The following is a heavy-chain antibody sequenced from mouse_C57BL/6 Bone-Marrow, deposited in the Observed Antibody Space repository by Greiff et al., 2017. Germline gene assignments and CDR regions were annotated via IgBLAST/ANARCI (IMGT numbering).Heavy chain of an antibody. J-gene: IGHJ4*01. CDR2: ISNLAYSI. CDR3: ARWLLRAMDY. V-gene: IGHV5-15*01. CDR1: GFTFSDYG. D-gene: IGHD2-3*01. Sequence: EVMLVESGGGLVQPGGSLKLSCAASGFTFSDYGMAWVRQAPRKGPEWVAFISNLAYSIYYADPLTGRFTISRENAKNTLYLAMSSLRSEDTAMYYCARWLLRAMDYWGQGTSVTVSS.